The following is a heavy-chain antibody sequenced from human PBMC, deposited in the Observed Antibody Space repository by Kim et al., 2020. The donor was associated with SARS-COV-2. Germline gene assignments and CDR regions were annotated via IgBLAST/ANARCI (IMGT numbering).Heavy chain of an antibody. CDR1: GFTFSSYS. CDR2: ISSSSSTI. J-gene: IGHJ6*02. Sequence: GGSLRLSCAASGFTFSSYSMNWVHQAPGKGLEWVSYISSSSSTIYYADSVKGRFTISRDNAKNSLYLQMNSLRDEDTAVYYCARDFLVGGRFGELLRSYYYYGMDVWGQGTTVTVSS. V-gene: IGHV3-48*02. D-gene: IGHD3-10*01. CDR3: ARDFLVGGRFGELLRSYYYYGMDV.